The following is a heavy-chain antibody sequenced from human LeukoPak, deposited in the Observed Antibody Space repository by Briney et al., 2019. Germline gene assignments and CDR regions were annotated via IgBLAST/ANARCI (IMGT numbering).Heavy chain of an antibody. D-gene: IGHD6-6*01. CDR2: ISAYNGNT. Sequence: GASVKVSCKASGYTFTSYGISWVGQAPGQGLEWMGWISAYNGNTNYAQKLQGRVTMTTDTSTSTAYMELRSLRSDDTAVYYCARFMTSSSSSGVDYWGQGTLVTVSS. CDR3: ARFMTSSSSSGVDY. J-gene: IGHJ4*02. CDR1: GYTFTSYG. V-gene: IGHV1-18*01.